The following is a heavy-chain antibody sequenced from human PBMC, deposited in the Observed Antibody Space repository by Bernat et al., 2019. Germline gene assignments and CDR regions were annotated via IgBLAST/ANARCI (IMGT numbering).Heavy chain of an antibody. J-gene: IGHJ3*02. Sequence: QVQLVESGGGVVQPGRSLRLSCAASGFIFGSYGMHWVRQAPGKGLEWVAVIWYDGSNKNYADSVKGRFTISRDNSKNTLYLQMNSLRAEDTAVYYCARVLGEKSDAFDIWGQGTMVTVSS. CDR3: ARVLGEKSDAFDI. D-gene: IGHD2-8*02. CDR1: GFIFGSYG. CDR2: IWYDGSNK. V-gene: IGHV3-33*01.